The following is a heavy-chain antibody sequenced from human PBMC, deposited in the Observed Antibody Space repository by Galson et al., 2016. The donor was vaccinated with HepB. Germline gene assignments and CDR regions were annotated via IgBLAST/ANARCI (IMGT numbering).Heavy chain of an antibody. CDR3: ATDSSKAYYDDEYFHN. Sequence: SLRLSCAASGFTFSNYGMHWLRLAPGKGLEWVTTISFHGVDQFYADSVRGRFTISRDDSGNTVYLQMNNLRVEDTAVYYCATDSSKAYYDDEYFHNWGQGTLVTVSS. V-gene: IGHV3-30*03. CDR1: GFTFSNYG. CDR2: ISFHGVDQ. J-gene: IGHJ1*01. D-gene: IGHD3-22*01.